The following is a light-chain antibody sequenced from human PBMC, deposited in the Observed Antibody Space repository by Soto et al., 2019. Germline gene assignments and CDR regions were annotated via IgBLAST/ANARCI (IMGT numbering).Light chain of an antibody. CDR2: VAS. CDR3: QQDNNWPWT. CDR1: QSVTSN. Sequence: EVVMTQSPATLSVSPGERATLSCRASQSVTSNLVWFQQKPGQAPRPLIYVASIRATGIPARFSGSGSGTEFNLTISSLQSEDFAVYYCQQDNNWPWTFGQGTKVEIK. V-gene: IGKV3-15*01. J-gene: IGKJ1*01.